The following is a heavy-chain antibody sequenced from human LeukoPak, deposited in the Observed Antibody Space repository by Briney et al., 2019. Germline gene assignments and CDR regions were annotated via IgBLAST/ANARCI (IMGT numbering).Heavy chain of an antibody. CDR2: ISYDGSNK. Sequence: EGSLRLSCAASGFTFSSYAMHWVRQAPGKGLEWVAVISYDGSNKYYADSVKGRFTISRDNSKNTLFLQMSSLRADDTAIYYCAKHYDISGYYPYWGQGTLVTVSS. J-gene: IGHJ4*02. CDR3: AKHYDISGYYPY. CDR1: GFTFSSYA. V-gene: IGHV3-30-3*02. D-gene: IGHD3-22*01.